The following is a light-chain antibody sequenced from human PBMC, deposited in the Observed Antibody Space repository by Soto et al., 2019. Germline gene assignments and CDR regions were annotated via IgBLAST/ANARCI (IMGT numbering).Light chain of an antibody. CDR1: QRVSSSY. J-gene: IGKJ2*01. V-gene: IGKV3D-20*01. CDR3: QQYGSSPYT. CDR2: DAS. Sequence: EIVLTQSPATLSLSPGERATLSCGASQRVSSSYLAWYQQKPGLAPRLLIYDASSRATGIPDRFSGSGSGTEFTLTISRLEPEDFAVYYCQQYGSSPYTFGQGTKLEIK.